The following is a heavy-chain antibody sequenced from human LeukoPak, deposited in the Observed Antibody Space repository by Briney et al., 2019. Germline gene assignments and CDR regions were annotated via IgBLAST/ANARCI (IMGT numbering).Heavy chain of an antibody. CDR3: ARGTGGSYEYYFDY. D-gene: IGHD1-26*01. Sequence: SETLSLTCTVSGYSISSGYYWGWIRQPPGKGLEWTGSIDHSGSTYYNPSLKSRITISVDTSKNQFSLKLSSVTAADTAVYYCARGTGGSYEYYFDYWGQGTLVTVSS. J-gene: IGHJ4*02. CDR1: GYSISSGYY. CDR2: IDHSGST. V-gene: IGHV4-38-2*02.